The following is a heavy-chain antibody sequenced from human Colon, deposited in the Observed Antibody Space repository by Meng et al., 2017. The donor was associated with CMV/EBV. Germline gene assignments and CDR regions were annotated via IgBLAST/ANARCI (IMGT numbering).Heavy chain of an antibody. D-gene: IGHD3-3*01. Sequence: ASVTVSCKASGYTFTGYYMHWVRQAPGQGLEWMGWINPNSGGTNYAQKFQGRVTMTRNTSISTAYMELSRLRSDDTAVYYCARASYDFWSGYYENFDYWGQGTLVTVSS. CDR1: GYTFTGYY. CDR2: INPNSGGT. V-gene: IGHV1-2*02. CDR3: ARASYDFWSGYYENFDY. J-gene: IGHJ4*02.